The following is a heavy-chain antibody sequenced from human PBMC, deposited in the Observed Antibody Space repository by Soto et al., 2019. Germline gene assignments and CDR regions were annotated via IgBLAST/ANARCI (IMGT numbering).Heavy chain of an antibody. CDR2: IYYSGST. J-gene: IGHJ4*02. D-gene: IGHD3-22*01. CDR3: ARGYADSSGYHLLDY. V-gene: IGHV4-61*01. Sequence: SETLSLTCTVSGGSVISGSYYFICIRQPPGKGLELIGYIYYSGSTNYNPSLKSRVTISVDTSKNQFSLKLSSVTAADTAVYYCARGYADSSGYHLLDYWGQGTLVTVSS. CDR1: GGSVISGSYY.